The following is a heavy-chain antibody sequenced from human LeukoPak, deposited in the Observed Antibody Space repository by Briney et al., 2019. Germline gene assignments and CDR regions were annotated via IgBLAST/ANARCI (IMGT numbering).Heavy chain of an antibody. D-gene: IGHD3-3*01. V-gene: IGHV3-7*01. J-gene: IGHJ6*03. CDR2: IKQDGSEK. Sequence: PGGSLRLSCAASGFTFTGYTINWVRQAPGKGLEWVANIKQDGSEKYYVDSVKGRFTISRDNAKNSLYLQMNSLRAEDTAVYYCARDTTTYDFWSGSLTYYYYMDVWGKGTTVTVSS. CDR1: GFTFTGYT. CDR3: ARDTTTYDFWSGSLTYYYYMDV.